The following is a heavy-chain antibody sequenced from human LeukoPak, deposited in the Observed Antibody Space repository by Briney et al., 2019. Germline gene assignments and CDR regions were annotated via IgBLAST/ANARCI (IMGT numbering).Heavy chain of an antibody. CDR2: INHSGST. V-gene: IGHV4-34*01. D-gene: IGHD3-3*01. Sequence: SETLSLTCAVYGGSFSGYYWSWIRQSPGKGLEWIGEINHSGSTNYNPPLKSRVTISVDTSKNQFSLKLSSVTAADTAAYYCARVIGDSGDYFDYWGQGTLVTVSS. J-gene: IGHJ4*02. CDR3: ARVIGDSGDYFDY. CDR1: GGSFSGYY.